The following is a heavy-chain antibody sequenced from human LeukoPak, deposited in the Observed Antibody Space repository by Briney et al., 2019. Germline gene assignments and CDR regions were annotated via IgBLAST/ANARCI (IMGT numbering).Heavy chain of an antibody. D-gene: IGHD6-13*01. Sequence: SVKVSCKASGYTFTGYYMHWVRQAPGQGLEWMGWINTNSGGTKYAQKFQGRGTMTRDTSISTAYMELSRLRSDDTAVYYCATYSSSWYSYYYYSYYMDVWGKGTAVTV. CDR1: GYTFTGYY. V-gene: IGHV1-2*02. CDR3: ATYSSSWYSYYYYSYYMDV. J-gene: IGHJ6*03. CDR2: INTNSGGT.